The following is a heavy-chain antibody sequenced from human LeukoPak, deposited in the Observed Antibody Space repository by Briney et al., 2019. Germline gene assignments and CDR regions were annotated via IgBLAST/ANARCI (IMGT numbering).Heavy chain of an antibody. CDR3: ARGRGVTDYVWGSYRYGARPFDY. CDR1: GGSFSGYY. J-gene: IGHJ4*02. Sequence: SETLSLTCAVYGGSFSGYYWSWIRQPPGKGLEWIGEINHSGSTNYNPSLKSRVTISVDTSKNQFSLKLSSVTAADTAVYYCARGRGVTDYVWGSYRYGARPFDYWGQGTLVTVSS. CDR2: INHSGST. D-gene: IGHD3-16*02. V-gene: IGHV4-34*01.